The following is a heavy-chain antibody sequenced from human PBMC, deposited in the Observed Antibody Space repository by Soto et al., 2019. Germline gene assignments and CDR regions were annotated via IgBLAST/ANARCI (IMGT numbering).Heavy chain of an antibody. CDR3: AKLASSDFGY. D-gene: IGHD6-6*01. J-gene: IGHJ4*02. CDR2: IISGGGTT. V-gene: IGHV3-23*01. Sequence: EVQLLESGGGLVQPGGSLSLSCAGSGFTLSTAGMSWVRQAPGKGLEWVSSIISGGGTTYYSDSVKGRFTISRDNFKNPLYLQMNSLRAEDTALYYCAKLASSDFGYWGQGTLVTVSS. CDR1: GFTLSTAG.